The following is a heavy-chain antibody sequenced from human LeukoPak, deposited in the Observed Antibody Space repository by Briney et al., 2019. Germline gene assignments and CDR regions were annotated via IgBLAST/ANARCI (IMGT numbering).Heavy chain of an antibody. D-gene: IGHD3-10*01. Sequence: GGSLRLSCAASGFTFSSYAMSWVRQAPGKGLEWVAVISYDGSNKYYADSVKGRFTISRDNSKNTLYLQMNSLRAEDTAVYYCAKFGDGPNFDYWGQGTLVTVSS. J-gene: IGHJ4*02. CDR2: ISYDGSNK. CDR3: AKFGDGPNFDY. V-gene: IGHV3-30*18. CDR1: GFTFSSYA.